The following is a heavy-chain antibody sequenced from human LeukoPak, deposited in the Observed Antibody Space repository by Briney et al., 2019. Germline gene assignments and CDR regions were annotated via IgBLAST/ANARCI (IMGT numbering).Heavy chain of an antibody. D-gene: IGHD6-6*01. V-gene: IGHV4-59*08. Sequence: SETLSLTCTVSGGSTSSYYWSWIRQPPGKGLEWIGYIYYSGSTNYNPSLKSRVTISVDTSKNQFSLKLSSVTAADTAVYYCARLPRVSMAARRDNWFDPWGQGTLVTVSS. CDR1: GGSTSSYY. CDR2: IYYSGST. CDR3: ARLPRVSMAARRDNWFDP. J-gene: IGHJ5*02.